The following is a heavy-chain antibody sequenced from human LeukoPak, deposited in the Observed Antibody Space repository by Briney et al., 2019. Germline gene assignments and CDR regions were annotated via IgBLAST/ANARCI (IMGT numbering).Heavy chain of an antibody. V-gene: IGHV3-30*04. CDR2: ISYDGSNK. Sequence: GGTLRLSCAASGFTFSSYAMHWVRQAPGKGLEWVAVISYDGSNKYYADSVEGRFTISRDNSKNTLYLQMNSLRAEDTAVYYCAKDFGPWGDWGYVWGSWQDYWYFDLWGRGTLVTVSS. CDR1: GFTFSSYA. J-gene: IGHJ2*01. D-gene: IGHD3-16*01. CDR3: AKDFGPWGDWGYVWGSWQDYWYFDL.